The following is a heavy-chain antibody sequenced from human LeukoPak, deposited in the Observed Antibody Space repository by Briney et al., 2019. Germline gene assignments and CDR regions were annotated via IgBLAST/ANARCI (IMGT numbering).Heavy chain of an antibody. V-gene: IGHV3-23*01. D-gene: IGHD3-22*01. CDR2: ISGSGGST. CDR3: ARDGRGYHNSFDP. CDR1: GFTFSRYA. J-gene: IGHJ5*02. Sequence: GGSLRLSCAASGFTFSRYAMSWVRQAPGKGLEWVSAISGSGGSTYYADSVKGRFTISRDNVKNSLYLQMNSLRAEDTAVYYCARDGRGYHNSFDPWGQGTLVTVSS.